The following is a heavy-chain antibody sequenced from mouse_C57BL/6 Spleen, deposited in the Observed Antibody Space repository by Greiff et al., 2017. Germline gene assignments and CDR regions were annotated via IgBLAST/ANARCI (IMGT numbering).Heavy chain of an antibody. J-gene: IGHJ1*03. CDR2: IDPSDSYT. CDR3: ARSDCYDVGWCFAG. D-gene: IGHD2-12*01. Sequence: QVQLQQPGAELVMPGASVKLSCKASGYTFTSYWMHWVKQRPGQGLEWIGEIDPSDSYTNYNQKFKGKSTLTVDKSSSTAYMQLSSLTSEDSAVYYCARSDCYDVGWCFAGWGTGTTVTVS. V-gene: IGHV1-69*01. CDR1: GYTFTSYW.